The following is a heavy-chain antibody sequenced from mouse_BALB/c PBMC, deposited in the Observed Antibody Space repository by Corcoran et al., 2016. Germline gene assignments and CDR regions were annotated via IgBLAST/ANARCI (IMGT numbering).Heavy chain of an antibody. CDR1: GYTFTDYV. J-gene: IGHJ3*01. CDR3: AIKAYYRYEAWFAY. CDR2: IYPGSGST. V-gene: IGHV1-81*01. Sequence: QVQLQQSGPELVKPGASVKMSCKASGYTFTDYVISWVKQRTGQGLEWIGEIYPGSGSTYYNEKFKGKATLTADKSSNTAYMQISSLTSEDSAVYFCAIKAYYRYEAWFAYWGQGTLVTVSA. D-gene: IGHD2-14*01.